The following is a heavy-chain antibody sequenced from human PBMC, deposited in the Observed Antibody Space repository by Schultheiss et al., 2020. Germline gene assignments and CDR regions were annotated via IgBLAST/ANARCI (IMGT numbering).Heavy chain of an antibody. J-gene: IGHJ4*02. D-gene: IGHD4-17*01. CDR1: GGSISTYY. Sequence: SQTLSLTCTVSGGSISTYYWSWIRQPPGKGLEWIGYIYYSGSTNYSPSLKSRVTISVDTSKNQFSLKLSSVTAADTAVYYCARAPYGDYSDYWGQGTLVTAPQ. CDR2: IYYSGST. CDR3: ARAPYGDYSDY. V-gene: IGHV4-59*01.